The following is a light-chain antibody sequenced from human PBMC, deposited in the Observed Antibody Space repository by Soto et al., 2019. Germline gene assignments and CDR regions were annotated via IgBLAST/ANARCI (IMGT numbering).Light chain of an antibody. CDR2: AAS. Sequence: DIPMTQSPSSLSASVGDRVTITCRASQSISSYLNWYQQKPGKAPKLLIYAASSLQSEVQSRFSGSGSGTDFTLTISSLQPEDFATYYCQQSYSTPITFGQGTRLEIK. J-gene: IGKJ5*01. CDR1: QSISSY. V-gene: IGKV1-39*01. CDR3: QQSYSTPIT.